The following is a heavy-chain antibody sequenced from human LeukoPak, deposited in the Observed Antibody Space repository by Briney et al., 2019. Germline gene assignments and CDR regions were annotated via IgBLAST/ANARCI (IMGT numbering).Heavy chain of an antibody. J-gene: IGHJ4*02. V-gene: IGHV3-66*01. CDR1: GFTVSSNY. CDR2: IYRGGAT. CDR3: AKTSLYSNTWYDY. D-gene: IGHD6-13*01. Sequence: GGSLRLSCAASGFTVSSNYMSWVRQAPGKGLEWVSVIYRGGATYYADSVKDRFTISRDISKNTLFLQMNSLRAEDTAVYYCAKTSLYSNTWYDYWGQGTLVTVSS.